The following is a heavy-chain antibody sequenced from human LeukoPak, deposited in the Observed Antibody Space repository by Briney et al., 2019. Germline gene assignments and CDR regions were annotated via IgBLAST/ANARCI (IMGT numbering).Heavy chain of an antibody. CDR1: GGTLSSYA. J-gene: IGHJ4*02. V-gene: IGHV1-69*05. CDR3: ARWPLEWLSKFDY. CDR2: IIPIFGTA. Sequence: PEASAKVSWKASGGTLSSYAISWVRQAAGQGLEWMGRIIPIFGTANYAQKFQGRVTITTDETTGTAHMELSRLRSEDTAVYYCARWPLEWLSKFDYWGQGTLVTVSS. D-gene: IGHD3-3*01.